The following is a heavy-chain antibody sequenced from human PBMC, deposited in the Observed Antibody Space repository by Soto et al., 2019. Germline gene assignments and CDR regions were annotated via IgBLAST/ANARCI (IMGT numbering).Heavy chain of an antibody. Sequence: GGSLRLPGAASGFTLSNHAMSWVRKAPGKGLQWVSVISTSSASIYYSDSVKGRVTLSRDNSKNTLYLQMNSLTPDDTAVYYCANEQNIPPASDCWGKGSLVTVSS. V-gene: IGHV3-23*01. CDR2: ISTSSASI. J-gene: IGHJ4*02. CDR3: ANEQNIPPASDC. D-gene: IGHD2-21*01. CDR1: GFTLSNHA.